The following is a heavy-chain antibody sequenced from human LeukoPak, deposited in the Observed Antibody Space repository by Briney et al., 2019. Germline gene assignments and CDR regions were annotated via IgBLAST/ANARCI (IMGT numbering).Heavy chain of an antibody. D-gene: IGHD3-10*02. CDR2: IYHSGST. Sequence: SETLSLTCAVSGGSISSSDWWSWVRQPPGKGLEWIGEIYHSGSTNYNPSLKSRVTISVDTSKNQFSLKLSSVTAADTAVYYCARDMFGGIRALYYYYYMDVWGKGTTVTVSS. J-gene: IGHJ6*03. CDR1: GGSISSSDW. CDR3: ARDMFGGIRALYYYYYMDV. V-gene: IGHV4-4*02.